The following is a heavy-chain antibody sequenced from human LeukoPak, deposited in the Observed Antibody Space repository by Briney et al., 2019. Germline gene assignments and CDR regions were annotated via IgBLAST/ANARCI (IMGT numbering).Heavy chain of an antibody. D-gene: IGHD3-22*01. V-gene: IGHV1-18*01. CDR1: GGTFSSYA. J-gene: IGHJ4*02. CDR2: ISAYNGNT. Sequence: ASVKVSCKASGGTFSSYAISWVRQAPGQGLEWMGWISAYNGNTHYAQKLQGRVTMTTDTSTSTVYMELRSLRSDDTAVYYCARGSPPRRNYDSRGYYSYYFDYWGQGTPVTVSS. CDR3: ARGSPPRRNYDSRGYYSYYFDY.